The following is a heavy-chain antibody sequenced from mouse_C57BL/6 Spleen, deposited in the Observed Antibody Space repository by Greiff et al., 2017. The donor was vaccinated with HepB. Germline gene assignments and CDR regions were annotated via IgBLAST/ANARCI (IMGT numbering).Heavy chain of an antibody. CDR1: GFTFSDYY. J-gene: IGHJ4*01. CDR3: ARGAYYYGSSYDYAMDY. CDR2: INYDGSST. V-gene: IGHV5-16*01. Sequence: EVKLVESEGGLVQPGSSMKLSCTASGFTFSDYYMAWVRQVPEKGLEWVANINYDGSSTYYLDSLKSRFIISRDNAKNILYLQMSSLKSEDTATYYCARGAYYYGSSYDYAMDYWGQGTSVTVSS. D-gene: IGHD1-1*01.